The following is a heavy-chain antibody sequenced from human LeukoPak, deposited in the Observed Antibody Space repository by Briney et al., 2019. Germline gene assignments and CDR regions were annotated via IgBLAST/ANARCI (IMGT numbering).Heavy chain of an antibody. CDR3: ARVAGSIDY. CDR2: MNPNSGYT. J-gene: IGHJ4*02. Sequence: ASVKVSCRASGYTFTTYDINWVRQATGQGLEWMGWMNPNSGYTGYAQKFQGRVTITRDTSISTAYMELSSLRSEDTAVYYCARVAGSIDYWGQGTLVTVSS. V-gene: IGHV1-8*03. D-gene: IGHD6-19*01. CDR1: GYTFTTYD.